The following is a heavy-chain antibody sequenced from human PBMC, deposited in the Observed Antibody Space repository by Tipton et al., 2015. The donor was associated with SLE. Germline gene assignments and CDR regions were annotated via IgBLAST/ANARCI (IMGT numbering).Heavy chain of an antibody. V-gene: IGHV4-30-4*01. CDR2: IYYSGST. D-gene: IGHD6-13*01. J-gene: IGHJ3*02. CDR3: ARGSAAAVGGAFDI. Sequence: TLSLTCTVSGGSISSGDYYWSWIRQPPGKGLEWIGYIYYSGSTYYNPSLKSRVTISVDTSKNQFSLKLSSVTAADTAVYYCARGSAAAVGGAFDIWGQGTMVTVSS. CDR1: GGSISSGDYY.